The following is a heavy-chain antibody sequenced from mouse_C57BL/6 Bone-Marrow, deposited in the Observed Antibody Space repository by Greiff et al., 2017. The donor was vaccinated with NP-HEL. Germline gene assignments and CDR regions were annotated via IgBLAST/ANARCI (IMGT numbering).Heavy chain of an antibody. D-gene: IGHD2-5*01. V-gene: IGHV5-6*01. CDR2: ISSGGSYT. CDR3: ANIVTTDY. Sequence: EVHLVESGGDLVKPGGSLKLSCAASGFTFSSYGMSWVRQTPDKRLEWVATISSGGSYTYYPDSVKGRFTISRDNAKNTLYLQMSSLKSEDTAMYYCANIVTTDYWGQGTTLTVSS. CDR1: GFTFSSYG. J-gene: IGHJ2*01.